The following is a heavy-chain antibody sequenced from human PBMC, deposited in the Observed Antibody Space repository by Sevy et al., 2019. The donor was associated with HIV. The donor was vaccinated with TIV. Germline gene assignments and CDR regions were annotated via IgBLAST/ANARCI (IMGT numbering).Heavy chain of an antibody. CDR3: ARTVVVVAAFDY. CDR2: ISYDGSKK. J-gene: IGHJ4*02. CDR1: GFTFSSYA. V-gene: IGHV3-30-3*01. D-gene: IGHD2-15*01. Sequence: GGSLRLSCAASGFTFSSYAMHWVRQAPGKGLEWVAVISYDGSKKYYADSVKGRFTISRDNSKNTLYLQMNSLRAEDTAVYYCARTVVVVAAFDYWGQGTLVTVSS.